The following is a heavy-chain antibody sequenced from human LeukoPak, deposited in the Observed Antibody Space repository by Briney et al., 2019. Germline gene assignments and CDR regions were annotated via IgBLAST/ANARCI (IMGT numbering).Heavy chain of an antibody. CDR3: ARTLGYCSGGSCPGDWFDP. V-gene: IGHV1-18*01. CDR1: GYTFTSYG. J-gene: IGHJ5*02. CDR2: ISAYNGNT. D-gene: IGHD2-15*01. Sequence: ASVKVSCKASGYTFTSYGISWVQQAPGQGLEWMGWISAYNGNTNYAQKLKGRVTMTTDTSTSTAYMELRSLRSDDTAVYYCARTLGYCSGGSCPGDWFDPWGQGTLVTVSS.